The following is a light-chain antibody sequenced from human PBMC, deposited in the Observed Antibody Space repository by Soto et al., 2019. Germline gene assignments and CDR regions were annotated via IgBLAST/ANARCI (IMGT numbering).Light chain of an antibody. CDR3: QQYYRTPPT. CDR1: QSVLYSSNNKNY. J-gene: IGKJ1*01. CDR2: WAS. Sequence: DIVMTQSPDSLAVSLGERATINCKSSQSVLYSSNNKNYLAWYQQKPGQPPKLLIYWASTRESGVPDRFSGSGSGTDFTLTISSLQAEDVAVYSCQQYYRTPPTFGQGTKVEIK. V-gene: IGKV4-1*01.